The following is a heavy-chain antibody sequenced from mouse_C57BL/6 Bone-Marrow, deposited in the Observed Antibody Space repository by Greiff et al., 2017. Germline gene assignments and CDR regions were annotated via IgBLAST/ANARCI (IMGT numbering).Heavy chain of an antibody. J-gene: IGHJ3*01. Sequence: LQLQQSGAELVKPGASVKMSCKASGYTFTSYWITWVKPSPGQGLEWIGDIYPGSGSTNYNEKFKSKATLTVDTSSSTAYMQLSSLTSEDSAVYYCAREDEDYDVSWFAYWGQGTLVTVSA. V-gene: IGHV1-55*01. CDR1: GYTFTSYW. CDR2: IYPGSGST. CDR3: AREDEDYDVSWFAY. D-gene: IGHD2-4*01.